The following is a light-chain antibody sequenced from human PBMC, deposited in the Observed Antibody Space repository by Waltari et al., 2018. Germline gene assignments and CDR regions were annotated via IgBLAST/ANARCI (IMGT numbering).Light chain of an antibody. V-gene: IGLV2-11*01. CDR3: CSYVGSNIYWV. Sequence: QSALTQPRSVSGSPGQSVTLSCTGTSSDVGGYNYVSWYQQHPDKAPKLIIYDINKRPSGVPDRFPGSKSGNTASLTISWLQAEDEADYYCCSYVGSNIYWVFGGGTKLTVL. J-gene: IGLJ3*02. CDR1: SSDVGGYNY. CDR2: DIN.